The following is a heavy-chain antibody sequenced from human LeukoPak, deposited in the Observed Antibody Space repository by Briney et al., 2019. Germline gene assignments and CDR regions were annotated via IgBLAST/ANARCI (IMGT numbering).Heavy chain of an antibody. CDR1: GFTFSSYS. D-gene: IGHD5-18*01. CDR3: ASSGYSYGYVVYYYGMDV. CDR2: IYSGGST. Sequence: GGSLRLSCAASGFTFSSYSMNWVRQAPGKGLEWVSVIYSGGSTYYADSVKGRFTISRDNSKNTLYLQMNSLRAEDTAVYYCASSGYSYGYVVYYYGMDVWGQGNTVTVSS. J-gene: IGHJ6*02. V-gene: IGHV3-66*01.